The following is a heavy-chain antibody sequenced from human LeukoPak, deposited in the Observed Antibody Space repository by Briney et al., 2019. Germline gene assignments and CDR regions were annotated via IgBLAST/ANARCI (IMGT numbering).Heavy chain of an antibody. J-gene: IGHJ6*03. Sequence: PSETLSLTCAVYGGSFSGYYWSWIRQPPGKGLEWIGEINHSGSTYYNPSLKSRVTISLDTSKNQFSLNVSSVTAADTAVYYCARGSVHDFWSGYLRNYYYMDVWGKGTTVTVSS. CDR1: GGSFSGYY. CDR3: ARGSVHDFWSGYLRNYYYMDV. D-gene: IGHD3-3*01. CDR2: INHSGST. V-gene: IGHV4-34*01.